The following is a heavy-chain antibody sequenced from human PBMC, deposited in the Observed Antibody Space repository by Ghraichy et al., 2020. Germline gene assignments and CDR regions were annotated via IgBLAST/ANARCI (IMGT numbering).Heavy chain of an antibody. D-gene: IGHD5-18*01. V-gene: IGHV4-39*01. J-gene: IGHJ5*02. Sequence: ETLSLTCTVSGGSIRSTNYYWDWIRQPPGKGLEWIGSIYYSGTTYYNLSLKSRVTISVDTSKNQFSLKVTSVTAADAAVYYCAGHSNTANNLFDPWGQGILVTVSS. CDR3: AGHSNTANNLFDP. CDR1: GGSIRSTNYY. CDR2: IYYSGTT.